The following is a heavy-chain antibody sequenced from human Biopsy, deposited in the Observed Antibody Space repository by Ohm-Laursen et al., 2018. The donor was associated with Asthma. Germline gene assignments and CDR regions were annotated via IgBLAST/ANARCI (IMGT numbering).Heavy chain of an antibody. Sequence: GTLSLTCFVSGGSVSSDKYYWSWIRQPPGKGLEWIAYIFYSGATNYNPALKSRVAQSIDTSKSQFSLRLNSLSAADTAVYYCARGTIVAGIDYWGRGTLVTVPS. D-gene: IGHD5-12*01. J-gene: IGHJ4*02. CDR1: GGSVSSDKYY. V-gene: IGHV4-61*01. CDR2: IFYSGAT. CDR3: ARGTIVAGIDY.